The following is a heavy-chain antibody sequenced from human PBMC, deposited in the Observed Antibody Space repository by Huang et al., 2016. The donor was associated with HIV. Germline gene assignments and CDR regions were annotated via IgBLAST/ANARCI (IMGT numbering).Heavy chain of an antibody. CDR1: GGSFSGYY. D-gene: IGHD6-13*01. J-gene: IGHJ2*01. Sequence: QVQLQQWGAGLLKPSETLSLTCAVYGGSFSGYYWCWIRQPPGKGLEWIGEIDDSGSTNYNPSLKSRVTTSVDTSKNQFSLRLRSVTAADTAVYYCARARSGIAAAVYWYFDLWGRGTLVTVSS. V-gene: IGHV4-34*01. CDR2: IDDSGST. CDR3: ARARSGIAAAVYWYFDL.